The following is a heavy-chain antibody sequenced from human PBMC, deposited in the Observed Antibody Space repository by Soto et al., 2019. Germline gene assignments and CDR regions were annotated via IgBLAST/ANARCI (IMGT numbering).Heavy chain of an antibody. CDR2: INDGNGNT. J-gene: IGHJ5*02. V-gene: IGHV1-3*01. CDR3: SRESSSYYLPDWFDP. D-gene: IGHD3-22*01. CDR1: GYTFTSHA. Sequence: QVQLVQSGAEVKKPGASVKVSCKASGYTFTSHAVHWVRQAPGQRLEWMGWINDGNGNTRYSQKFQGRVTFTRDTSANTAPMERRSLRSEDTAVYSCSRESSSYYLPDWFDPWGQGALVTVSS.